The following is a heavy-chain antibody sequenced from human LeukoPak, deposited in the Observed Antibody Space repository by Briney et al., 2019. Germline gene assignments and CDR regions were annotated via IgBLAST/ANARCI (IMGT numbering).Heavy chain of an antibody. CDR3: AKVDTSGWYEVLDF. CDR1: GFTFTTYA. J-gene: IGHJ4*02. Sequence: GGSLRLSCVASGFTFTTYALSRVRQAPGKGLEWVSTISADGRRSNYADSVKGRFTISRDTSKNTLYLQMNSLRAEDTVKYYCAKVDTSGWYEVLDFWGQGTLVAVSS. D-gene: IGHD6-19*01. CDR2: ISADGRRS. V-gene: IGHV3-23*01.